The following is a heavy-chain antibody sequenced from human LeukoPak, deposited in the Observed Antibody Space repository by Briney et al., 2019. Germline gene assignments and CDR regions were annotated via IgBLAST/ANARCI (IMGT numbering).Heavy chain of an antibody. CDR3: ARLYCGGDCRSTYYYYYGMDV. J-gene: IGHJ6*02. V-gene: IGHV4-4*02. Sequence: SETLSLTCAVSGGSISSSNWWSWVRQPPGKGLEWIGEIYHSGSTNYNPSLKSRVTISVDKSKNQFSLKLSSVTAADTAVYYCARLYCGGDCRSTYYYYYGMDVWGQGTTVTVSS. CDR2: IYHSGST. D-gene: IGHD2-21*02. CDR1: GGSISSSNW.